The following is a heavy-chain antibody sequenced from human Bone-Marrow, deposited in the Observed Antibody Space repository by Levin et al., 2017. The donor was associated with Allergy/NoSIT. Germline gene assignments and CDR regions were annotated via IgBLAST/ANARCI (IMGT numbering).Heavy chain of an antibody. CDR1: GASISSGGYY. CDR3: AREVAAAGTLTDL. V-gene: IGHV4-31*02. CDR2: IYYSGII. Sequence: SQTLSLTCTVSGASISSGGYYWSWIRQHPGKGLEWIGYIYYSGIIYYNPSLRPRVTISMNTSKNQFSLKLSSVTAADTGVYYCAREVAAAGTLTDLWGQGTLVAVSS. D-gene: IGHD6-13*01. J-gene: IGHJ5*02.